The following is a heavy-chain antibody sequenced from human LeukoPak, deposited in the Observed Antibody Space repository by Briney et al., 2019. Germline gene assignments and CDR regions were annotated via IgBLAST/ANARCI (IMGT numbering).Heavy chain of an antibody. CDR2: ISGSGGST. Sequence: KSGGSLRLSCAASGFTVSSNYMSWVRQAPGKGLEWVSAISGSGGSTYYADSVKGRFTISRDNSKNTLYLQMNSLRAEDTAVYYCAKDGERYCSGGSCYRFDYWGQGTLVTVSS. V-gene: IGHV3-23*01. J-gene: IGHJ4*02. D-gene: IGHD2-15*01. CDR1: GFTVSSNY. CDR3: AKDGERYCSGGSCYRFDY.